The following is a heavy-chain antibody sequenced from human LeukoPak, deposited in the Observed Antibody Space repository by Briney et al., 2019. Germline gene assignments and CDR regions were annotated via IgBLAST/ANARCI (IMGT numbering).Heavy chain of an antibody. Sequence: PSETLSLTCTVSGGSISNYYRSWIRQPPGKGLEWIGRIYTSGSTNYNPSLKSRVTISVDKSKNQFSLKVSSVTAADTAVYYCARVGPDFISYYYYMDVWGKGTTATVSS. V-gene: IGHV4-4*07. CDR1: GGSISNYY. D-gene: IGHD3-3*01. J-gene: IGHJ6*03. CDR3: ARVGPDFISYYYYMDV. CDR2: IYTSGST.